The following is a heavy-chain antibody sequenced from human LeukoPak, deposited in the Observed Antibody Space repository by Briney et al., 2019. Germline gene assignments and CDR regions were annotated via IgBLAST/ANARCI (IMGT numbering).Heavy chain of an antibody. CDR1: GGSISSHY. CDR3: ARRMAMKVAGGNWFDP. V-gene: IGHV4-59*08. CDR2: IYYSGGT. Sequence: SETLSLTCTVSGGSISSHYWNWIRQPPGKGLEWIGYIYYSGGTNYNPSLQSRVTISLDTPKNQFSLRLSSVTAADTAVYYCARRMAMKVAGGNWFDPWGQGTLVTVSS. J-gene: IGHJ5*02. D-gene: IGHD6-19*01.